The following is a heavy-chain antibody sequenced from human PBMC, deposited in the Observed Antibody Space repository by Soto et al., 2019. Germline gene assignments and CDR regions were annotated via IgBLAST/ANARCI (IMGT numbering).Heavy chain of an antibody. D-gene: IGHD3-10*01. CDR2: IYHSGST. Sequence: PSETLSLTCAVSGGSISSGGYSWSWIRQPPGKGLEWIGYIYHSGSTYYNPSLKSRVTISVDRSKNQFSLKLSSVTAADTAVYYCARKWFGELYLFDYWGQGTLVTVSS. CDR3: ARKWFGELYLFDY. V-gene: IGHV4-30-2*01. CDR1: GGSISSGGYS. J-gene: IGHJ4*02.